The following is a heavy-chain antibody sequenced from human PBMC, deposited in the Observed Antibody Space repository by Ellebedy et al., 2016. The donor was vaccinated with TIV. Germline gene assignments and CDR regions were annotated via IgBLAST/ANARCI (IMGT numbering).Heavy chain of an antibody. CDR1: GLTFNDYY. CDR2: IGVSGSPI. J-gene: IGHJ4*02. V-gene: IGHV3-11*04. Sequence: GESLKISCAASGLTFNDYYVTWMRQGPGKGLEWVSNIGVSGSPIYHADSVRGRFAISRHNDKNSVYLQMNNLRADDTAVYYCVVHRAEIDDHWGQGTLVTV. D-gene: IGHD2/OR15-2a*01. CDR3: VVHRAEIDDH.